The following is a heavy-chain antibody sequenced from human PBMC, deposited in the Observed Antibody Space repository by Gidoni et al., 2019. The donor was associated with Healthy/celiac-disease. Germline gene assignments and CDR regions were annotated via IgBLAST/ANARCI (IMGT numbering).Heavy chain of an antibody. CDR2: IYYSGST. CDR1: GGSISSSSYY. V-gene: IGHV4-39*01. Sequence: QLQLQESGPGLVKPSETLSLTCTVSGGSISSSSYYWGWIRQPPGKGLEWIGSIYYSGSTYYNPSLKSRVTISVDTSKNQFSLKLSSVTAADTAVYYCARQLAAAGTKNWFDPWGQGTLVTVSS. CDR3: ARQLAAAGTKNWFDP. J-gene: IGHJ5*02. D-gene: IGHD6-13*01.